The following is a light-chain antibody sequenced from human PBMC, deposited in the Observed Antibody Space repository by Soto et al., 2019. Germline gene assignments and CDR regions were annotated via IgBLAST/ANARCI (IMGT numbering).Light chain of an antibody. V-gene: IGKV3-11*01. CDR2: SAS. J-gene: IGKJ1*01. Sequence: EIVLTQSPGTLSLSPGERATLSCRASQSVSSNLAWYQQKPGQAPRLLLYSASTRATGIPYRFSASGSGTDFTLTISDVQPEDFALYYCHQRQSWPRTFGQGTKVDIK. CDR1: QSVSSN. CDR3: HQRQSWPRT.